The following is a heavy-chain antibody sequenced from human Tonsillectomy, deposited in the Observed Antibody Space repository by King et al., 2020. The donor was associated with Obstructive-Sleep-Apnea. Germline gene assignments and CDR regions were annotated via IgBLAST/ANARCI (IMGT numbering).Heavy chain of an antibody. Sequence: VQLVESGGGVVQPGRSLRLSCAASGFTFSSYAMHWVRQAPGKGLEWVAVISYDGSNKYYTDSVKGRFTISRDNSKNTLYLQMNSLRAEDTAVYYCARDQGAGTRGEFDYWGQGTLVTVSS. CDR3: ARDQGAGTRGEFDY. CDR1: GFTFSSYA. D-gene: IGHD3-16*01. J-gene: IGHJ4*02. V-gene: IGHV3-30*04. CDR2: ISYDGSNK.